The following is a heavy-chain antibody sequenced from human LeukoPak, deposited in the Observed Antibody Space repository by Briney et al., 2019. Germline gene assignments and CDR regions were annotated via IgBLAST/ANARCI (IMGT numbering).Heavy chain of an antibody. J-gene: IGHJ1*01. V-gene: IGHV4-34*01. CDR2: SNHIGRT. CDR1: GGYFTGYY. D-gene: IGHD3-16*02. Sequence: SETLSLTCAINGGYFTGYYWTWIRQPPGKGLDWIGESNHIGRTACNPSLKSRVSISVDSSKNQFSLKLHSVTAADTARYYCARRDPNYVWGSYRFWGQGALVIVSS. CDR3: ARRDPNYVWGSYRF.